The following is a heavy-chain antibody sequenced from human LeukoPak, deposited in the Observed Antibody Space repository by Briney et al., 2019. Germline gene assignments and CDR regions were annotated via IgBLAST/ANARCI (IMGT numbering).Heavy chain of an antibody. J-gene: IGHJ5*02. CDR1: GYTFTSYG. V-gene: IGHV1-18*01. D-gene: IGHD3-16*02. CDR3: ARVITFGGVIGSDSFDP. Sequence: RASVKVSCKASGYTFTSYGISWVRQAPGQGLEWMGWISAYNGNTNYAQKLQGRVTMTTDTSTTTAYMELRSLRSDDTAVYYCARVITFGGVIGSDSFDPWGQGTLVTVSS. CDR2: ISAYNGNT.